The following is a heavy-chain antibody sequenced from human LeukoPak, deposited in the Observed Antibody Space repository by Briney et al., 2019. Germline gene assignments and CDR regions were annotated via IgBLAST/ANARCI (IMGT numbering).Heavy chain of an antibody. Sequence: GGSLRLSCAASGFTFSDYYMSWIRQAPGKGLEWVANIKQDGSEKYYVDSVKGRFTISRDNAKNSLYLQMNSLRVEDTAVYYCARARGPNYWGQGTLVTVSS. J-gene: IGHJ4*02. V-gene: IGHV3-7*01. CDR2: IKQDGSEK. CDR1: GFTFSDYY. CDR3: ARARGPNY.